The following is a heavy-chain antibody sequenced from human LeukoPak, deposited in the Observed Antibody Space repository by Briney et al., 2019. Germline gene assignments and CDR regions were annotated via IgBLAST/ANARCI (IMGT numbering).Heavy chain of an antibody. CDR1: GFTFSSYW. D-gene: IGHD2-2*01. CDR3: ARDRLKDIVVVPAAELDP. V-gene: IGHV3-7*01. J-gene: IGHJ5*02. CDR2: IKQDGSEK. Sequence: GGSLRLSCAASGFTFSSYWMSWVRHAPGEGLEWVANIKQDGSEKDYVDSVKGRFTISRDNAKNTLYLQMNSLRAEDTAVYYCARDRLKDIVVVPAAELDPWGQGTLVTVSS.